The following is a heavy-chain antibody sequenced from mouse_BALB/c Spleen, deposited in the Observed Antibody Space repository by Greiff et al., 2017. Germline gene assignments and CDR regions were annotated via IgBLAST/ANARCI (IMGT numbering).Heavy chain of an antibody. J-gene: IGHJ4*01. V-gene: IGHV1-7*01. CDR3: ARLGDYGAMDY. Sequence: QVQLQQSGAELAKPGASVKMSCKASGYTFTSYWMHWVKQRPGQGLEWIGYINPSTGYTEYNQKFKDKATLTADKSSSTAYMQLSSLTSKDSAVYYCARLGDYGAMDYWGQGTSVTVSS. CDR1: GYTFTSYW. D-gene: IGHD2-4*01. CDR2: INPSTGYT.